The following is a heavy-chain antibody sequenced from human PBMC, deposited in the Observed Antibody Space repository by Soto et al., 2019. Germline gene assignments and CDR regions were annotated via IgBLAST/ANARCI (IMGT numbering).Heavy chain of an antibody. CDR3: AKERREDGPRVGSNIVIIPTY. D-gene: IGHD2-2*01. CDR1: GFTFTNYA. Sequence: GGSLRLSCAASGFTFTNYAMSWVRQAPGKGLEWVSSISGSGGSTDYADSVKDRFTISRDNSKNTLFLQMNSLRAEDTAVYYCAKERREDGPRVGSNIVIIPTYWGQGTLVTVSS. V-gene: IGHV3-23*01. CDR2: ISGSGGST. J-gene: IGHJ4*02.